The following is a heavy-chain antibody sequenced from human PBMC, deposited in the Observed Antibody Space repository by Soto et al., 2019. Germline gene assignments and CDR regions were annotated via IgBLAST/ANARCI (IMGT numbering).Heavy chain of an antibody. CDR2: IWYDGSNK. Sequence: GGSLRLSCAASGFTFISYGIHFFRHSPFKWLEWVAVIWYDGSNKYYADSVKGRFTISRDNSKNTLYLQMNSLRAEDTAVYYCARDLPYSSSWYRGGFYSYYGMDVWGQGTTVTVSS. CDR1: GFTFISYG. J-gene: IGHJ6*02. V-gene: IGHV3-33*01. CDR3: ARDLPYSSSWYRGGFYSYYGMDV. D-gene: IGHD6-13*01.